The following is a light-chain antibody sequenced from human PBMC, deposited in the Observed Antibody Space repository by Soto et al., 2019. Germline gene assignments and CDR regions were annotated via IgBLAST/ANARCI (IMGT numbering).Light chain of an antibody. CDR1: QTISSW. CDR3: QQYNRYSRT. CDR2: KAS. Sequence: DIQMTQSPSAPSGSVGDRVTITCRASQTISSWLAWYQQKPGKAPKLLIYKASTLKSGVPSRFSGSGSGTEFTLTISSLQPDDFATYYCQQYNRYSRTFGQGT. J-gene: IGKJ2*01. V-gene: IGKV1-5*03.